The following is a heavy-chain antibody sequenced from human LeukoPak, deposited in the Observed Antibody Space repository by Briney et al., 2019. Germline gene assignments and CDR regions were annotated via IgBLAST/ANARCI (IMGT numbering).Heavy chain of an antibody. CDR3: VRGALYMYHFDY. V-gene: IGHV3-74*01. D-gene: IGHD2-2*01. CDR2: IKGDESSI. J-gene: IGHJ4*02. CDR1: AFTFSSYW. Sequence: GGSLRLSCAASAFTFSSYWMHWVRQAPGKGLEWVSRIKGDESSINYADSVEGRFTISRDNAKNTVYLHLNSLRVEDTAVYYCVRGALYMYHFDYWGQGTLVTVSS.